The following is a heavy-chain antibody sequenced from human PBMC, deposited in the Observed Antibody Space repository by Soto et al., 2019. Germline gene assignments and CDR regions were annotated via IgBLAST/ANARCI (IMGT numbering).Heavy chain of an antibody. CDR3: ARDIVVAPSARGWFDT. Sequence: ASVKVSCKASGYTLTRYCIHWVRQAPGQGLEWMGIINPNSGATSYAQKFQDRVTMTRDTSTSTVYMELSSLRSEDTAVYYCARDIVVAPSARGWFDTWGQGTLVTVSS. CDR1: GYTLTRYC. J-gene: IGHJ5*02. V-gene: IGHV1-46*01. CDR2: INPNSGAT. D-gene: IGHD2-2*01.